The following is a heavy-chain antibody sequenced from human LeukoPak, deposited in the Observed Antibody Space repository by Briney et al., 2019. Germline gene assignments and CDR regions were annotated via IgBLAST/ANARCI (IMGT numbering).Heavy chain of an antibody. CDR1: GGTFSSYA. CDR3: ATSSRTYSSTDY. Sequence: SVKVSCKASGGTFSSYAISWVRQTAGQGLEWMGWIIPILGSANYAQSLQGRVTMTADESTSTAYMERSSLRSEDTAVYYCATSSRTYSSTDYWGQGTLVTVPS. D-gene: IGHD6-13*01. CDR2: IIPILGSA. V-gene: IGHV1-69*11. J-gene: IGHJ4*02.